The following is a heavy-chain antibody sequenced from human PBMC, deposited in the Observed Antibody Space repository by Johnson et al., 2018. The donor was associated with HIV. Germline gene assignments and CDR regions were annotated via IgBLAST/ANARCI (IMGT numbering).Heavy chain of an antibody. J-gene: IGHJ3*02. Sequence: QLVESGGGVVQPGGSLRLSCVASGFTLSNYYMNCVRQAPGNGLALVGQVNPNGGNTYLIDSGTDRFNTSRDTAKNTLHLQMNSLKTEDTALYYCARNYYDSSGLDLWAFDIWGQGTMVTVSS. D-gene: IGHD3-22*01. CDR1: GFTLSNYY. CDR2: VNPNGGNT. V-gene: IGHV3-25*04. CDR3: ARNYYDSSGLDLWAFDI.